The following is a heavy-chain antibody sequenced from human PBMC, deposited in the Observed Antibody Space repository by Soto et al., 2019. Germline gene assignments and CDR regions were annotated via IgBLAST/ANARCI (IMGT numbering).Heavy chain of an antibody. CDR2: IYYSGST. J-gene: IGHJ3*02. CDR3: ASGWQLVPQLEAFDI. D-gene: IGHD6-6*01. CDR1: GGPISSGGYF. V-gene: IGHV4-31*03. Sequence: PSETLSLTCTVSGGPISSGGYFWSWIRQHPGKGLEWIGYIYYSGSTYYNPSLKSRVTISVDTSKNQFSLKLSSVTAADTAVYYCASGWQLVPQLEAFDIWGQGTMVTVSS.